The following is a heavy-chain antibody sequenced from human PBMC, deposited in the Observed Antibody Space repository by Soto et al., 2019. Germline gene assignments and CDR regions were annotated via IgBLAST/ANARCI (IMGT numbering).Heavy chain of an antibody. J-gene: IGHJ4*02. Sequence: QVQLVQSGAEVKKPGASVKVSCKASGYTFTSYDINWVRQATGQGLEWMGWMNPNSGNTGYAQKLQGRVTMTRNTSISTAYMVLSSLRSEDTAVYYCARSGKDGYKIPLDYWGQGTLVAVSS. CDR1: GYTFTSYD. V-gene: IGHV1-8*01. CDR3: ARSGKDGYKIPLDY. D-gene: IGHD5-12*01. CDR2: MNPNSGNT.